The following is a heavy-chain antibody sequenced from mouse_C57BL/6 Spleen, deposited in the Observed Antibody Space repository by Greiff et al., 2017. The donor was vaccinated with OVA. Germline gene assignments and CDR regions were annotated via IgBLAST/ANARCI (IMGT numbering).Heavy chain of an antibody. J-gene: IGHJ4*01. CDR1: GFTFSDYG. D-gene: IGHD2-5*01. Sequence: EVQRVESGGGLVKPGGSLKLSCAASGFTFSDYGMHWVRQAPEKGLEWVAYISSGSSTIYYADTVKGRFTISRDNAKNTLFLQMTSLRSEDTAMYYCARAYSNYDAMDYWGQGTSVTVSS. V-gene: IGHV5-17*01. CDR3: ARAYSNYDAMDY. CDR2: ISSGSSTI.